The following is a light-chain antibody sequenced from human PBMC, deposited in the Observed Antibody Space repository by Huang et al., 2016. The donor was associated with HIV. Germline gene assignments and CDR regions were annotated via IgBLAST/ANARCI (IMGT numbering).Light chain of an antibody. CDR3: HQYYNTRYT. V-gene: IGKV4-1*01. Sequence: DIVMTQSPDSLAVSLGERATINCKSSQSVLYSSNNKNYLSWYQQKPGQSPKLLISWASSRESGVPDRFSGSGSGRDFTLTISSLQAEDVAVYYCHQYYNTRYTVGQGTKLEIK. J-gene: IGKJ2*01. CDR2: WAS. CDR1: QSVLYSSNNKNY.